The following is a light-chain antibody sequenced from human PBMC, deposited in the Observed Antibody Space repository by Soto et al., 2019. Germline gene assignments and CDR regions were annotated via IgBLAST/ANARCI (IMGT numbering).Light chain of an antibody. Sequence: QSVLTQPPSASGTPGQRVTISCSGSTSNIGSHPVNWYQQLPGTAPKLLIYITNQRPSGVPDRFSGSKSGTSASLAISGLQSEDEADYYCAVWDDNLRGLFGGGTKLTVL. J-gene: IGLJ2*01. V-gene: IGLV1-44*01. CDR2: ITN. CDR1: TSNIGSHP. CDR3: AVWDDNLRGL.